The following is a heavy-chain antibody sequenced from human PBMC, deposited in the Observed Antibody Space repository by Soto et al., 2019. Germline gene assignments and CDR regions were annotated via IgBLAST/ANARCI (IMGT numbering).Heavy chain of an antibody. D-gene: IGHD4-17*01. CDR1: GGTFSSYA. CDR2: IIPIFGTA. J-gene: IGHJ4*02. Sequence: QVQLVQSGAEVKKPGSSVKVSCKASGGTFSSYAISWVRQAPGQGLEWMGGIIPIFGTAHYAQTFQGIVTITADESTITAYMELSSLRSEATAVYYGARTPDGQGSYYFDYWGQGTLVTVSS. V-gene: IGHV1-69*12. CDR3: ARTPDGQGSYYFDY.